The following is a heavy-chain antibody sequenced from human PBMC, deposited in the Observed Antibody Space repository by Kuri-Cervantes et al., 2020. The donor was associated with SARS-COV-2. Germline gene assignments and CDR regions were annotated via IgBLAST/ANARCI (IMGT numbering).Heavy chain of an antibody. V-gene: IGHV1-18*01. CDR3: ARGYGSRSSFDY. D-gene: IGHD6-13*01. CDR1: GYTFTSYG. J-gene: IGHJ4*02. Sequence: ASEVSCKASGYTFTSYGIGWVRQAPGQGLEWMGWISTYYGDTDYAQSFQDRVTMTTDTSTSTAYMELKRLRSDDTAVYYCARGYGSRSSFDYWGQGTLVTVSS. CDR2: ISTYYGDT.